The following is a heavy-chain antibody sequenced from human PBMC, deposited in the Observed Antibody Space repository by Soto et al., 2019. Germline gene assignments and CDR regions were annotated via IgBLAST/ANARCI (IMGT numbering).Heavy chain of an antibody. Sequence: QVQLVQSGAEVKKPGSSVKVSCKASGGTFSSYAISWVRQAPGQGLEWMGGIIPIFGTANYAQKFQGRVTITADKSTSTAYMELSSLRSEDTAVYYCARDRPQRQLERRGGSYGYFDYWGQGTLVTVSS. J-gene: IGHJ4*02. CDR2: IIPIFGTA. D-gene: IGHD1-1*01. V-gene: IGHV1-69*06. CDR3: ARDRPQRQLERRGGSYGYFDY. CDR1: GGTFSSYA.